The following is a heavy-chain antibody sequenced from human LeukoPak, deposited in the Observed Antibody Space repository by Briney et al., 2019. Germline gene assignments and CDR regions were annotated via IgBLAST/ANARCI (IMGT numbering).Heavy chain of an antibody. CDR1: GFTFSSYA. CDR3: ARGDYGDYPPDY. D-gene: IGHD4-17*01. J-gene: IGHJ4*02. CDR2: ISSSGSTI. Sequence: PGGSLRLSCAASGFTFSSYAMSWVRQAPGKGLEWVSYISSSGSTIYYADSVKGRFTISRDNAKNSLYLQMNSLRAEDTAVYYCARGDYGDYPPDYWGQGTLVTVSS. V-gene: IGHV3-48*04.